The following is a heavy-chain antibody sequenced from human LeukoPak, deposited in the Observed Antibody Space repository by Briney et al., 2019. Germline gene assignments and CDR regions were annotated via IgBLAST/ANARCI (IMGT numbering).Heavy chain of an antibody. J-gene: IGHJ4*02. CDR1: GGSISSYY. V-gene: IGHV4-59*01. CDR2: IYYSGST. D-gene: IGHD1-26*01. Sequence: SETLSLTCTVSGGSISSYYWSWIRQPPGRGLEWIGYIYYSGSTYYNPSLQSRVTMSVDTSKNQFSLKLSSVTAADTAVYYCARAAVRGSYNYWGQGTLDTVSS. CDR3: ARAAVRGSYNY.